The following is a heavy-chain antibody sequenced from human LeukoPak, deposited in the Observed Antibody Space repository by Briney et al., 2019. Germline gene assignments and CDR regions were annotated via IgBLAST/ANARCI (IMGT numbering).Heavy chain of an antibody. CDR1: GFTFSTYA. D-gene: IGHD2-15*01. J-gene: IGHJ4*02. CDR2: ISSNGGST. CDR3: PREGPYCSGGSCYDY. Sequence: GGSLRLSCAASGFTFSTYAMHWVRQAPGEGLEYVSAISSNGGSTYYANSVKGRFTISRDNSKTTLYLQMGSLRAEDMAVYYCPREGPYCSGGSCYDYWGQGTLVTVSS. V-gene: IGHV3-64*01.